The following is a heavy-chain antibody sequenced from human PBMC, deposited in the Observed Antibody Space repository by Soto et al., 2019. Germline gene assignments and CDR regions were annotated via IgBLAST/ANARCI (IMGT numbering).Heavy chain of an antibody. CDR2: ISYDGSTK. Sequence: PGGSLRLSCAASGFTFSSYAMHWVRQAPGKGLEWVAVISYDGSTKYYADSVKGRFTISRDNSKNTLYLQMNSLRAEDTAVYYCAKERQLWLVYFDYWGQGTMVTVSS. CDR3: AKERQLWLVYFDY. D-gene: IGHD5-18*01. CDR1: GFTFSSYA. J-gene: IGHJ4*02. V-gene: IGHV3-30-3*01.